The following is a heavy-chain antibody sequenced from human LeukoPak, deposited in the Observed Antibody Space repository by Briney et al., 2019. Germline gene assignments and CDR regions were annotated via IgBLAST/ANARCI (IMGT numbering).Heavy chain of an antibody. D-gene: IGHD6-19*01. V-gene: IGHV1-18*01. CDR1: GYTFTSYG. Sequence: ASMKVSCKTSGYTFTSYGISWVRQAPGQGLEWMGWISGYNANTNYGQKFQGRVTMTIDTSTTTVYVELRSLRSDDTAVYYCARPRVAGSFDYWGQGTLVTVSS. CDR3: ARPRVAGSFDY. J-gene: IGHJ4*02. CDR2: ISGYNANT.